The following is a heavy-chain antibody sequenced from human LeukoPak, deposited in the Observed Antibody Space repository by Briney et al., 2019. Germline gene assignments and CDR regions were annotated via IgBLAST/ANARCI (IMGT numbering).Heavy chain of an antibody. CDR1: GYTFTSYA. Sequence: ASVKVSCKASGYTFTSYAMHWVRQAPGQRLEWMGWINAGNGNTKYSQKFQGRVTITRDTSASTAYMELSSLRSEDTAVYYCARAPTYSGRVDYWGQGTLVTVSS. CDR3: ARAPTYSGRVDY. V-gene: IGHV1-3*01. D-gene: IGHD6-13*01. CDR2: INAGNGNT. J-gene: IGHJ4*02.